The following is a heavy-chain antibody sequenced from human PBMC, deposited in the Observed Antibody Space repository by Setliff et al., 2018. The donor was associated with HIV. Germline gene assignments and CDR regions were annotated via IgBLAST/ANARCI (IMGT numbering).Heavy chain of an antibody. CDR2: INVGKGDT. CDR1: GYTFTTYS. J-gene: IGHJ4*01. CDR3: ARGALLAVFDFDY. Sequence: ASVKVSCKASGYTFTTYSMHWVRQAPGQSLEWMGWINVGKGDTKYSQEFQGRITITRDTSANTAYMELGSLRSDDTAVYFCARGALLAVFDFDYWGHGTLVTVS. V-gene: IGHV1-3*01. D-gene: IGHD3-10*01.